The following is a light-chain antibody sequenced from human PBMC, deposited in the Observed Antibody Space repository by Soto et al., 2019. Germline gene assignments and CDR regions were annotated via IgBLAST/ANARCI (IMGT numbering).Light chain of an antibody. CDR3: QQRGNWPRTWA. CDR2: DAT. Sequence: EIVLTQSPATLSLSPGERAALSCTASQSVNTSLGWYQQKPGQAPRLLIYDATLRATGIPARFTGSGSGTDFTLTITSLEPEDFAVYYCQQRGNWPRTWAFGQGTKVDI. J-gene: IGKJ1*01. V-gene: IGKV3-11*01. CDR1: QSVNTS.